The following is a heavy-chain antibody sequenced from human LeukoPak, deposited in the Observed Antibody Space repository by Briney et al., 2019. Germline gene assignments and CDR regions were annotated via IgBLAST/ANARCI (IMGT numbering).Heavy chain of an antibody. V-gene: IGHV3-74*01. J-gene: IGHJ4*02. CDR2: INTDGTTI. D-gene: IGHD2-15*01. Sequence: PGGSLRLSCATSGFTFSNYWVHWVRQAPGKGLVWVSDINTDGTTIHYAYSVRGQFTIPRDNAKSTVFLQRNSLRVEETAGDYLARGPPGYRVGDYWGPGTLFTVSS. CDR1: GFTFSNYW. CDR3: ARGPPGYRVGDY.